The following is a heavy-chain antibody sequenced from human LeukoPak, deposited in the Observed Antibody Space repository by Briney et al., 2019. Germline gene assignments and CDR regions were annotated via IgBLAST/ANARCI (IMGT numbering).Heavy chain of an antibody. V-gene: IGHV3-48*01. CDR3: ARAYTGNYYPDY. J-gene: IGHJ4*02. CDR2: ISSSSGNI. CDR1: GFTFSSYS. Sequence: GGSLRLSCAGSGFTFSSYSMNWVRQAPGKGLEWVSYISSSSGNIYYADSVKGRFTISRDNAKNSLFLQMNSLRAEDTAVYYCARAYTGNYYPDYWGQGTLLAVSS. D-gene: IGHD1-26*01.